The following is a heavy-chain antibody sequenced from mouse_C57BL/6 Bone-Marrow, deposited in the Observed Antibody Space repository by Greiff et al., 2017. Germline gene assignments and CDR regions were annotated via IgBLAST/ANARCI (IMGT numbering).Heavy chain of an antibody. D-gene: IGHD6-1*01. J-gene: IGHJ2*01. CDR3: TNPRSFSSFYFDY. CDR2: IDPETGGT. CDR1: GYTFTDYE. Sequence: QVQLQQSGAELVRPGASVTLSCKASGYTFTDYEMHWVKQTPVHGLEWIGAIDPETGGTAYNQKFKGKATLTVDKSSSTAYMELRSLTSEDSAVYYCTNPRSFSSFYFDYGGQGTTVTGSS. V-gene: IGHV1-15*01.